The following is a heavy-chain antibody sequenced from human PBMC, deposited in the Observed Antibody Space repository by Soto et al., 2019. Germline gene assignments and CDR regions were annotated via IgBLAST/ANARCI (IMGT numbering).Heavy chain of an antibody. CDR1: GFTFSSYA. CDR3: ANTLSGSYPLRYYYYYGMDV. CDR2: ISGSGGST. J-gene: IGHJ6*02. Sequence: PGGSLRLSCAASGFTFSSYAMSWVRQAPGKGLEWVSAISGSGGSTYYADSVKGRFTISRDNSKNTLYLQMNSLRAEDTAVYYCANTLSGSYPLRYYYYYGMDVWGQGTTVTVSS. D-gene: IGHD1-26*01. V-gene: IGHV3-23*01.